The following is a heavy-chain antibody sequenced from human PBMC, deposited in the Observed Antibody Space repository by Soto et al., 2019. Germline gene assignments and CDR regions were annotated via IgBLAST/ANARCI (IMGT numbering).Heavy chain of an antibody. CDR3: AKEQSSGYYRVVYY. V-gene: IGHV3-30*18. CDR2: ITYDGGSE. Sequence: QVQVVESGGGVVQPGRSLRLSCAASGFTLSSCGMHWVRQAPGKGLEWVGVITYDGGSEHYADFVKGRFTISRDSSENTVYLQMNSLRVEDSAVYYCAKEQSSGYYRVVYYRGQGTLVTVSS. CDR1: GFTLSSCG. J-gene: IGHJ4*02. D-gene: IGHD6-19*01.